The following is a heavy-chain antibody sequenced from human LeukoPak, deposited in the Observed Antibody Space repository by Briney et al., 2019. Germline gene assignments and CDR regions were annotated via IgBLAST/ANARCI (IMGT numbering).Heavy chain of an antibody. V-gene: IGHV1-46*01. J-gene: IGHJ4*02. Sequence: AASVKVSCKASGYTFTSYYMHWVRQAPRQGLEWMGIINPSGGSTSYAQKFQGRVTMTRDMSTSTVYMELSSLRSEDTAVYYCASTPKSQYYYDSSGYSWGQGTLVTVSS. CDR1: GYTFTSYY. CDR3: ASTPKSQYYYDSSGYS. CDR2: INPSGGST. D-gene: IGHD3-22*01.